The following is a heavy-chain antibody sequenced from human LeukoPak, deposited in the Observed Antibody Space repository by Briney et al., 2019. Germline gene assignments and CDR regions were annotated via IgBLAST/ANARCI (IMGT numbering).Heavy chain of an antibody. V-gene: IGHV1-69*05. Sequence: SVKVSCKASGGTFSSYAISWVRQAPGQGLEWMGGIIPIFGTANYAQKFQGRVTITTDESTSTAYMELSSLRSEDTAVYYCARWGYSSSWYDYYMDVWGKGTMVTVSS. CDR1: GGTFSSYA. CDR2: IIPIFGTA. D-gene: IGHD6-13*01. J-gene: IGHJ6*03. CDR3: ARWGYSSSWYDYYMDV.